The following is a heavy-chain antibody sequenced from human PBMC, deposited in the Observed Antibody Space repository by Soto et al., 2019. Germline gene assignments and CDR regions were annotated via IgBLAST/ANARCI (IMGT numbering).Heavy chain of an antibody. CDR2: IWNDGSNK. V-gene: IGHV3-33*01. CDR1: GFTFSNHG. Sequence: LRLSCAASGFTFSNHGMHWVRQAPGKGLEWVAVIWNDGSNKYYGDPVKGRFTISRDNSKNTLYLQMNSLRAEDTAVYYCARDRDDAFDIWGQGTMVTVSS. CDR3: ARDRDDAFDI. J-gene: IGHJ3*02.